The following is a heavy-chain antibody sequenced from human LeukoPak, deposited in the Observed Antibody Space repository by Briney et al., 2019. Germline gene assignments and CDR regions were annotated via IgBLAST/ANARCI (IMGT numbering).Heavy chain of an antibody. CDR2: INTNTGNP. CDR3: ARDQDYYGSGSYYYYYYGMDV. J-gene: IGHJ6*02. V-gene: IGHV7-4-1*02. CDR1: GYTFTSYA. D-gene: IGHD3-10*01. Sequence: RASVTVSCKASGYTFTSYAMNWVRQAPGQGLKWMGWINTNTGNPTYAQGFTGRFVFSLDTSVSTAYLQISSLKAEDTAVYYCARDQDYYGSGSYYYYYYGMDVWGQGTTVTVSS.